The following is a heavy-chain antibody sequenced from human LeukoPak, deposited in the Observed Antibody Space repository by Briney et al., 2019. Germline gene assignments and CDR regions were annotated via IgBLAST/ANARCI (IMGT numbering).Heavy chain of an antibody. CDR2: ISGSGGST. Sequence: AGGSLRLSCAASGFTFSSYAMSWVRQAPGKGLEWVSAISGSGGSTYYADSVKGRFTISRDNSKNTLYLQMNSLRAEDTAVYYCAKGLALTFHYYYGMDVWGQGTTVTVSS. CDR3: AKGLALTFHYYYGMDV. D-gene: IGHD3-16*01. CDR1: GFTFSSYA. J-gene: IGHJ6*02. V-gene: IGHV3-23*01.